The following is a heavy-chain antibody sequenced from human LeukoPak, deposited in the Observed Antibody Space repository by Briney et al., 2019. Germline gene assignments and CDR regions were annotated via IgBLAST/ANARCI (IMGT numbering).Heavy chain of an antibody. J-gene: IGHJ6*03. Sequence: GGSLRLSCAASGFTFSTYAMHWVRQAPGKGLEWAALISYDGTNKQYADSVKGRFTTSRDNSKNTLYLQMNSLRAEDTAVYYCAKDRYYYDSSGYYYYYYYYMDVWGKGTTVTISS. V-gene: IGHV3-30*04. CDR2: ISYDGTNK. CDR1: GFTFSTYA. CDR3: AKDRYYYDSSGYYYYYYYYMDV. D-gene: IGHD3-22*01.